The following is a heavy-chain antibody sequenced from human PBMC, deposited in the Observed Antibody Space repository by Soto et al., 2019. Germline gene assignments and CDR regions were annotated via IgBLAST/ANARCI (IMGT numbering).Heavy chain of an antibody. V-gene: IGHV5-51*01. J-gene: IGHJ3*02. D-gene: IGHD5-12*01. CDR3: ARPVEMATSDAFDI. CDR2: IYPGDSDT. Sequence: GESLKISCKGSGYSFSSYWSGWVRQMPGKGLEWMGIIYPGDSDTRYSPSFQGQVTISADKSISTAYLQWSSLKASDTAMYYCARPVEMATSDAFDIWGQGTMVTVSS. CDR1: GYSFSSYW.